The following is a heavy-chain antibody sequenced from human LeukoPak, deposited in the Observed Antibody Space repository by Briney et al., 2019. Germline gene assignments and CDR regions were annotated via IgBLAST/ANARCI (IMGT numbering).Heavy chain of an antibody. J-gene: IGHJ3*02. V-gene: IGHV4-31*03. CDR1: GGSISSGGYY. CDR3: ARRPPQWFGELLPGDAFDI. D-gene: IGHD3-10*01. CDR2: IYYSGST. Sequence: SETLSLTCTVSGGSISSGGYYWSWIRQHPGKGLEWIGYIYYSGSTYYNPSLKSRVTISVDTSKNQFSLKLSSVTAADTAVYYCARRPPQWFGELLPGDAFDIWGQGTMVTVSS.